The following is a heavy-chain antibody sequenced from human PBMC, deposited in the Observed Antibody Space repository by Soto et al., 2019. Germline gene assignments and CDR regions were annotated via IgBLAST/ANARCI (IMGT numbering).Heavy chain of an antibody. V-gene: IGHV3-30-3*01. CDR2: ISYDGSNK. CDR1: GFTFSSYG. CDR3: ARDSGYSYGTFAY. J-gene: IGHJ4*02. D-gene: IGHD5-18*01. Sequence: PVGSLRLSCAASGFTFSSYGMHWVRQAPGKGLEWVAVISYDGSNKYYADSVKGRFTISRDNSKNTLYLQMNSLRAEDTAVYYCARDSGYSYGTFAYWGQGTLVTVSS.